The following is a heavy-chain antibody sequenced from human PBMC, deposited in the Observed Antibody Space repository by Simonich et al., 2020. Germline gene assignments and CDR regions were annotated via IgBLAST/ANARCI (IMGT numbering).Heavy chain of an antibody. Sequence: QVQLVQSGAEVKKPGASVKVSCKASGYTFTSYGISWGRQAPGQGLEWMGWISADNGNTNYAQKLQGRVTMTTDTSTSTADMELRSLRSDDTAVDYCARASRGTWWYYYFDYWGQGTLVTVSS. D-gene: IGHD2-15*01. CDR1: GYTFTSYG. J-gene: IGHJ4*02. CDR3: ARASRGTWWYYYFDY. V-gene: IGHV1-18*01. CDR2: ISADNGNT.